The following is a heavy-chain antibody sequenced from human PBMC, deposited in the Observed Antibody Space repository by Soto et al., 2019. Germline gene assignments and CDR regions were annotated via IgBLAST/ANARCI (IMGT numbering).Heavy chain of an antibody. CDR1: GFTFSSYA. Sequence: PGGSLRLSCAASGFTFSSYAMSWVRQAPGKGLEWVSAISGSGGSTYYADSVKGRFTISRDNSKNTLYLQMNSLRAEDTAVYYCAKDRSTPSFPQKYFDYWGQGTLVTVSS. CDR2: ISGSGGST. V-gene: IGHV3-23*01. J-gene: IGHJ4*02. D-gene: IGHD2-15*01. CDR3: AKDRSTPSFPQKYFDY.